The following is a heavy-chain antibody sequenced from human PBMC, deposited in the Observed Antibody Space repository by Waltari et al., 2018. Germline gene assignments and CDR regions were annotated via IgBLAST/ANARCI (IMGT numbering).Heavy chain of an antibody. J-gene: IGHJ4*02. CDR2: IYSGGST. CDR1: GFPVSSNY. V-gene: IGHV3-53*01. CDR3: ARATGIAAAAHYFDY. Sequence: EVQLVESGGGLIQPGGSLRLSCAASGFPVSSNYMSWVRQAPGKGLEWVSVIYSGGSTYYADSVKGRFTISRDNSKNTLYLQMNSLRAEDTAVYYCARATGIAAAAHYFDYWGQGTLVTVSS. D-gene: IGHD6-13*01.